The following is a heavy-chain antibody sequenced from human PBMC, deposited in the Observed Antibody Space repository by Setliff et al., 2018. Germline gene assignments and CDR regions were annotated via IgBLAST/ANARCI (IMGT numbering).Heavy chain of an antibody. Sequence: RLSCAASGFTFSSYAMSWVRQAPGKGLEWVSAISGSGGSTYYADSVKGRFTISRDNSKNTLYLQMNSLRAEDTAVYYCAKSPGSGTYWDDYYYGMDVWGQGTTVTVSS. CDR1: GFTFSSYA. CDR3: AKSPGSGTYWDDYYYGMDV. CDR2: ISGSGGST. J-gene: IGHJ6*02. V-gene: IGHV3-23*01. D-gene: IGHD1-26*01.